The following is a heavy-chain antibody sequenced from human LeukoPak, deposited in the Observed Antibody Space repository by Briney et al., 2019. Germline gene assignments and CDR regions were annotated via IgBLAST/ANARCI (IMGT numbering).Heavy chain of an antibody. D-gene: IGHD3-10*01. V-gene: IGHV3-66*01. CDR2: TYSGGST. CDR3: AGPMLRGLTPFDY. J-gene: IGHJ4*02. CDR1: GFTFSSCA. Sequence: GGSLRLSCAASGFTFSSCAMHWVRQAPGKGLEWVSVTYSGGSTYYADSVKGRFTISRDNSKNTLHLLMNSLRAEDTALYYCAGPMLRGLTPFDYWGQGTLVTVPS.